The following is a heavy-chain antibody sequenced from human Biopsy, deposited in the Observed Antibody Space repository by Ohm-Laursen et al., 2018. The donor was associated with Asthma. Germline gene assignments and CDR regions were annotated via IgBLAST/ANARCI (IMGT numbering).Heavy chain of an antibody. D-gene: IGHD4-23*01. CDR2: VTYDGISQ. CDR1: GFTFSNYG. CDR3: ARAYGGNFFSGAFGI. J-gene: IGHJ3*02. V-gene: IGHV3-30*03. Sequence: SLRLSCAASGFTFSNYGMHWVRQVAGKGLDWVAVVTYDGISQYYAESVKGRFTISRDNSRNTLNLQMNSLRAEDTAVYYCARAYGGNFFSGAFGIWGQGTMVTVSS.